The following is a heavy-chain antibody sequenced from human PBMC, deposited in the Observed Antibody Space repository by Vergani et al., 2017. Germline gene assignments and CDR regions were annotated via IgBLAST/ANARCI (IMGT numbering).Heavy chain of an antibody. J-gene: IGHJ6*02. Sequence: EVQLVESGGGLVQPGGSLRLSCAASGFTFSSYEMNWVRQAPGKGLEWVSYISSSGSTIYYADSVKGRFTISRDNAKNSLYLQMNSLRAEDTAVYYCARDTKIAVAPLGVTLGYYYYGMDVWGQGTTVTVSS. D-gene: IGHD6-19*01. V-gene: IGHV3-48*03. CDR1: GFTFSSYE. CDR2: ISSSGSTI. CDR3: ARDTKIAVAPLGVTLGYYYYGMDV.